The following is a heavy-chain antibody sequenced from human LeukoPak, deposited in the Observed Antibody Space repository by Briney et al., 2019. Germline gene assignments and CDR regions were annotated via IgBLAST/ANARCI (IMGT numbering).Heavy chain of an antibody. J-gene: IGHJ3*02. V-gene: IGHV3-23*01. CDR3: AKPWGSGSYDAFDI. D-gene: IGHD3-10*01. CDR2: VSGGFTT. Sequence: GGSLRLSCATSGFTFSTYAMTWVRQAPGKGLEWVSVVSGGFTTYYADSVKGRFTVSRDNSKNTLYLQMNSLRAEDTAVYYCAKPWGSGSYDAFDIWGQGTMVTVSS. CDR1: GFTFSTYA.